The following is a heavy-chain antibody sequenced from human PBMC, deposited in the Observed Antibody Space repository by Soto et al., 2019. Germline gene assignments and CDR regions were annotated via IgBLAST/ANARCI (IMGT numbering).Heavy chain of an antibody. CDR2: INHSGST. Sequence: SETLSLTCAVYGGSFSGYSWTWLRQPPGTGLEWIGEINHSGSTNYSPSLKSRVTISVDTSKNQFSLKLTSVTAADTAVYYCASDKTTGDFYSWGLGAVLTVSA. CDR1: GGSFSGYS. J-gene: IGHJ4*02. CDR3: ASDKTTGDFYS. V-gene: IGHV4-34*01. D-gene: IGHD1-7*01.